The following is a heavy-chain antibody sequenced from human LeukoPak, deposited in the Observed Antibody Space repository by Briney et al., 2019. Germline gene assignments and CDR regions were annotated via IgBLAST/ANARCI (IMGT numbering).Heavy chain of an antibody. D-gene: IGHD6-19*01. J-gene: IGHJ4*02. CDR2: IYSGGST. Sequence: GGSLRLSCAASGFTVSINYMSWVRQAPGKGLKWVSVIYSGGSTHYADSVKGRFTISRDKSKNTLYLQMNSLRAEDTAVYYCAREESGWYYFDYWGQGTLVTVSS. CDR1: GFTVSINY. CDR3: AREESGWYYFDY. V-gene: IGHV3-53*01.